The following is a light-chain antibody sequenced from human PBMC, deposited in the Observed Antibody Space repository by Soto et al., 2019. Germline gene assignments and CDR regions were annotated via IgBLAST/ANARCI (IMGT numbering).Light chain of an antibody. V-gene: IGLV2-14*03. CDR1: SSDVGGYNY. CDR3: SSYTSTSVV. CDR2: DVS. J-gene: IGLJ2*01. Sequence: QSVLTQPASVSGSPGQSITISCTGTSSDVGGYNYVSWYQHHPGKAPKVMIYDVSNRPSGVSNRFSGSKSGNTASLTISGLRAEDEADYYCSSYTSTSVVFGGGTKVTVL.